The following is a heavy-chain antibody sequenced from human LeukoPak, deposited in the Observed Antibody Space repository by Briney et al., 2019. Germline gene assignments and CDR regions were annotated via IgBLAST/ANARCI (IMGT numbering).Heavy chain of an antibody. CDR2: ISWNSGSI. J-gene: IGHJ6*03. Sequence: GGSLRLSCAASGFTFDDYAMHWVRQAPGKGLEWVSGISWNSGSIGYADSVKGRFTISRDNAKNSLYLQMDSLRAEDTAVYYCARGFGELNSYYYMDVWGKGTTVTVSS. V-gene: IGHV3-9*01. CDR3: ARGFGELNSYYYMDV. CDR1: GFTFDDYA. D-gene: IGHD3-10*01.